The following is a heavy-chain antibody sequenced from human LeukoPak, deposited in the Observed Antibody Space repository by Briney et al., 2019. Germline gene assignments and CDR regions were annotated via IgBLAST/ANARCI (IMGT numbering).Heavy chain of an antibody. Sequence: PGGSLRLSCAASGFTFTNYWMSWVRQAPGKGLELVANIKLDRSEKYYVDSVKGRFTISRDNAKNSLNLQVNSLRAEDTAVYYCAGLREIPVFGVVTKSTSYFDCWGQGTLVTVSS. CDR3: AGLREIPVFGVVTKSTSYFDC. CDR1: GFTFTNYW. V-gene: IGHV3-7*01. D-gene: IGHD3-3*01. J-gene: IGHJ4*02. CDR2: IKLDRSEK.